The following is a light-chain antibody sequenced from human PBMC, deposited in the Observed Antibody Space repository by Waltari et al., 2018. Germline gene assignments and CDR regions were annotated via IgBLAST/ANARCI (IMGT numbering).Light chain of an antibody. Sequence: SALTQPASVSASPGQSITISCTGSSSDIGSYDLVAWYQQHPGKAPHLLLYEVDKRASGLSHRFSWSTSGNAASLTVSGLQPEDEDHYFCSSYTYGGPWVFGGGTLLTVL. J-gene: IGLJ2*01. CDR1: SSDIGSYDL. CDR3: SSYTYGGPWV. V-gene: IGLV2-23*02. CDR2: EVD.